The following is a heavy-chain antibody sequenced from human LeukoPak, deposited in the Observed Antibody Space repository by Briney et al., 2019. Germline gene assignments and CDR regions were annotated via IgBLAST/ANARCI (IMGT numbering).Heavy chain of an antibody. D-gene: IGHD6-13*01. J-gene: IGHJ4*02. V-gene: IGHV4-39*07. CDR1: GDSISSSIYY. CDR2: MFYSGST. Sequence: SETLSLTCTVSGDSISSSIYYWGWIRQPPGKGLEWIGSMFYSGSTYYNPSLKSRVTISVDTSKNQFSLKLSSVTAADTAVYYCARDVGARLPGYWGQGILVTVSS. CDR3: ARDVGARLPGY.